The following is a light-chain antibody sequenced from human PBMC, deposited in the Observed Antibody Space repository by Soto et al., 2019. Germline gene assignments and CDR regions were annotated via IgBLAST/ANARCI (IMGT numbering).Light chain of an antibody. CDR1: QSVSSSF. J-gene: IGKJ1*01. V-gene: IGKV3-20*01. CDR3: QQYGSSPWT. CDR2: GAS. Sequence: EIVLTQSPGTLSLSPGERATLSCRASQSVSSSFLAWYQQKPGQAPRLLIYGASIRATGIPDMFSGSGSGTDFTLTISRVEPEDFAVYYCQQYGSSPWTFGQGTKVEIK.